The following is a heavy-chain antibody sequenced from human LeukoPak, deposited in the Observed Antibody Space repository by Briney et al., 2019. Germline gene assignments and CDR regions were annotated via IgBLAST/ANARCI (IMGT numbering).Heavy chain of an antibody. D-gene: IGHD6-13*01. V-gene: IGHV4-59*08. J-gene: IGHJ4*02. CDR2: VYSTGST. Sequence: PSETLSLTCTVSGGSISDYYWSWIRRPPGKGLEWIGYVYSTGSTNYNPSLKSRVTISVDTPKNQFSLRLRFVTAADTAVYYCARHPYSSNAFDSWGQGTLVTVSS. CDR3: ARHPYSSNAFDS. CDR1: GGSISDYY.